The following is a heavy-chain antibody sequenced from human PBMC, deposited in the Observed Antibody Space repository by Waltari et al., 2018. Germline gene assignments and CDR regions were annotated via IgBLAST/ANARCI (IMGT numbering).Heavy chain of an antibody. CDR1: GGTFSIYA. Sequence: QVQLVQSGAEVKKPGSSVKVSCKASGGTFSIYATRWVRQAPGQGLEWMGGIIPIFGTANYAQKFQGRVTITTDESTSTAYMELSSLRSEDTAVYYCAIGYGDPRPYYYYMDVWGKGTTVTVSS. J-gene: IGHJ6*03. CDR2: IIPIFGTA. V-gene: IGHV1-69*05. D-gene: IGHD4-17*01. CDR3: AIGYGDPRPYYYYMDV.